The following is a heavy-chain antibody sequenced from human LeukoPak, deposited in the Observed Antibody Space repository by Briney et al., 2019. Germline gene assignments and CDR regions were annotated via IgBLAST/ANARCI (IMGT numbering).Heavy chain of an antibody. CDR1: GFTFTSSA. J-gene: IGHJ5*02. Sequence: TSVKVSCKASGFTFTSSAMQWVRQARGQRLEWIGWIVVGSGNTNYAQKFQERVTITRDMSTSTAYMELSSLRSEDTAVYYCAAEGYGDYANNWFDPWGQGTLVIVSS. CDR2: IVVGSGNT. CDR3: AAEGYGDYANNWFDP. V-gene: IGHV1-58*02. D-gene: IGHD4-17*01.